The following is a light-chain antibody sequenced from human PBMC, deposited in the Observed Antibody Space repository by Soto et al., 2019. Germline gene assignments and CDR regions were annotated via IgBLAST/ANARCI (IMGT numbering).Light chain of an antibody. CDR2: EAS. Sequence: QSALTQPASVSGSPGQSITISCTGTSSDVGSSNLVSWYQQHPGKAPKLMIYEASERPSGVSNRLSGSKSGNTASLTISGLQAADEADYYCCSYAGSSAYVVFGGGTKLTVL. CDR1: SSDVGSSNL. V-gene: IGLV2-23*01. CDR3: CSYAGSSAYVV. J-gene: IGLJ2*01.